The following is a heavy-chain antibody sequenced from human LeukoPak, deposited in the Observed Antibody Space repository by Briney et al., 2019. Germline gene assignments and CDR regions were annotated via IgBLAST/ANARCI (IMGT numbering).Heavy chain of an antibody. J-gene: IGHJ4*02. Sequence: GGSLRLSCAASGFTFSDYSVTWIRQAPGKGLEWVPYISNSGSTIYYADSVKGRFTISRDNGKNSLYLQMNSLRAEDTAVYYCAREHTSGTYYIDYWGQGTLVTVSS. CDR3: AREHTSGTYYIDY. D-gene: IGHD1-26*01. CDR2: ISNSGSTI. CDR1: GFTFSDYS. V-gene: IGHV3-11*01.